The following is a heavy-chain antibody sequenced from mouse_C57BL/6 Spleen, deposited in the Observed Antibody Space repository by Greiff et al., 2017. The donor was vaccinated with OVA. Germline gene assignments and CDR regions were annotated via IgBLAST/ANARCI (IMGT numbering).Heavy chain of an antibody. Sequence: VQLQQSGAELVRPGSSVKLSCKASGYTFTSYWMHWVKQRPIQGLEWIGNIDPSDSETHYNQKFKDKATLTVDKSSSTAYMQLSSLTSEDSAVYYCARWKIDYAMDYWGQGTSVTVSS. CDR3: ARWKIDYAMDY. CDR1: GYTFTSYW. CDR2: IDPSDSET. V-gene: IGHV1-52*01. J-gene: IGHJ4*01.